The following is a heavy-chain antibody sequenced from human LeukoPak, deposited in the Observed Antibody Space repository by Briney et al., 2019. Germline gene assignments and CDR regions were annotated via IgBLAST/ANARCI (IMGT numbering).Heavy chain of an antibody. D-gene: IGHD2-2*02. Sequence: SETLSLTCAVYGGSFSGYYWSRIRQPPGKGLEWIGEINHSGSTNYNPSLKSRVTISVDTSKNQFSLKLSSVTAADTAVYYCARGGHVVPAAICYSACAFDIWGQGTMVTVSS. V-gene: IGHV4-34*01. J-gene: IGHJ3*02. CDR1: GGSFSGYY. CDR2: INHSGST. CDR3: ARGGHVVPAAICYSACAFDI.